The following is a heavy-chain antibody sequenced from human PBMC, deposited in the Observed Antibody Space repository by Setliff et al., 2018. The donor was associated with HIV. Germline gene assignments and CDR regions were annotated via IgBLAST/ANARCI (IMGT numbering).Heavy chain of an antibody. CDR3: AVGNRYYYGMDV. CDR2: IYHSGST. D-gene: IGHD1-1*01. V-gene: IGHV4-34*01. CDR1: GGSFSGYY. Sequence: SETLSLTCAVYGGSFSGYYWSWIRQSPGKGLEWIGEIYHSGSTDYRGSTDYRPSLKSRLTISLDTSKNQFSLKLRSVTAADTAIYYCAVGNRYYYGMDVWGQGTTVTVSS. J-gene: IGHJ6*02.